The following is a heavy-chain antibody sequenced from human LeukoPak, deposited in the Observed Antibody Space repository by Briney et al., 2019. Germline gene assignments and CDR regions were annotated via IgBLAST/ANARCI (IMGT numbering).Heavy chain of an antibody. Sequence: ASVKVSCKSAGYTFSTYDINWLRQAAGQGLECMVWMNPNSANTVFAQKFQGRAAITRDTSTATAYLELSGLRSEDTAVYYCARAIRYQLLSDYWGQGTLVTVSS. J-gene: IGHJ4*02. V-gene: IGHV1-8*02. CDR1: GYTFSTYD. CDR2: MNPNSANT. CDR3: ARAIRYQLLSDY. D-gene: IGHD2-2*01.